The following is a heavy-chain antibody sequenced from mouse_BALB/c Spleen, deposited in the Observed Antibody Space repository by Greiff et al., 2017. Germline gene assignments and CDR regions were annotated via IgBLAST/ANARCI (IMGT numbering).Heavy chain of an antibody. J-gene: IGHJ3*01. CDR3: ARYYSPAY. D-gene: IGHD2-1*01. CDR2: INPSNGRT. Sequence: VQLQQPGAELVKPGASVKLSCKASGYTFTSYWMHWVKQRPGQGLEWIGEINPSNGRTNYNEKFKSKATLTVDKSSSTAYMQLSSLTSEDSAVYYCARYYSPAYWGQGTLVTVSA. CDR1: GYTFTSYW. V-gene: IGHV1S81*02.